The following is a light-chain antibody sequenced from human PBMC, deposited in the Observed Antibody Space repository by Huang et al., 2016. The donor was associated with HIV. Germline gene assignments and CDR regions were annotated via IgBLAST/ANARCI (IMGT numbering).Light chain of an antibody. J-gene: IGKJ4*01. CDR2: DAS. CDR3: QQRSEWLT. CDR1: QSISTD. V-gene: IGKV3-11*01. Sequence: EIVLTQSPATLSLSPGESATLSCRASQSISTDLAWSQHRPVQSPRLLIYDASKLAVGVPTRFSGRGSGTDFTLTISSVEPEDFAVYFCQQRSEWLTFGGGTRVDI.